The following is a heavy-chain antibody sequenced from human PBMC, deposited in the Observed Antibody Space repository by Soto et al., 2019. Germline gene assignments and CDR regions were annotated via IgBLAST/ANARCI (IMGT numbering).Heavy chain of an antibody. CDR1: GFTFSNYA. CDR3: ARRPTPYYFDY. V-gene: IGHV3-30-3*01. CDR2: ISYDGSNK. Sequence: QVQLVESGGGVVQPGRSLRLSCAASGFTFSNYAMHWVRHAPGKGLEWVAVISYDGSNKYYADSVKGRFTISRDNSQNTLYLQMNSPTSEDTADYYCARRPTPYYFDYWGQGTLVTVSS. J-gene: IGHJ4*02.